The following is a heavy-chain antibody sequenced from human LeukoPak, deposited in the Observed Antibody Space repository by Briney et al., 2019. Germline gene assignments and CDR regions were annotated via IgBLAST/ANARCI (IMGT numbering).Heavy chain of an antibody. D-gene: IGHD2-2*01. CDR2: FSASGNG. J-gene: IGHJ6*03. Sequence: PSETLSLTCTVSGDSISTDDYYWSWIRQPAGEGLEWIGRFSASGNGNYNPSLKSRVTISVDTSKNQFSLKLSSVIAADTAVYYCARTTEGYCSSASCFGFSYSYYMDVWGKGTTVTISS. CDR1: GDSISTDDYY. CDR3: ARTTEGYCSSASCFGFSYSYYMDV. V-gene: IGHV4-61*02.